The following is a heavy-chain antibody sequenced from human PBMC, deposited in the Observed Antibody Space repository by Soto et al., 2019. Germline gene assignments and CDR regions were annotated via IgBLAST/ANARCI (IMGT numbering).Heavy chain of an antibody. CDR1: GYTFTYYA. CDR3: AREGAHYAPFDL. Sequence: QAQLVQSGAEAKKPGASVKVSCKASGYTFTYYALHWVRQAPGQGLEWMGWINVGNGNTGYSRKLQARVTNGRDMSATTAYIEVTRLTSEDTAIYYCAREGAHYAPFDLWGQGTLVTVSS. J-gene: IGHJ4*02. V-gene: IGHV1-3*01. CDR2: INVGNGNT. D-gene: IGHD3-16*01.